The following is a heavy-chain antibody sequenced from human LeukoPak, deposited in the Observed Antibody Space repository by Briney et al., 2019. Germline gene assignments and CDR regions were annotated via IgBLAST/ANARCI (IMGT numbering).Heavy chain of an antibody. V-gene: IGHV3-21*01. J-gene: IGHJ3*02. CDR2: ISSSSSYI. Sequence: PGGSLRLSCAASGFTFSSYSMNWVRQAPGKGLEWVSSISSSSSYIYYADSVKGRFTISRDNAKNSLYLQMNSLRAEDTAVYYCARSSGVDQLLWWLSGAFDIWGQGTMVTVSS. CDR3: ARSSGVDQLLWWLSGAFDI. D-gene: IGHD2-2*01. CDR1: GFTFSSYS.